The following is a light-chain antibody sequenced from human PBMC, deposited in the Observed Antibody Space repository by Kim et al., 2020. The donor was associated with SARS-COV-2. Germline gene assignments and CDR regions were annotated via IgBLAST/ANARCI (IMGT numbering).Light chain of an antibody. CDR3: LLYFDGGNFV. CDR1: AGAVTIGNW. CDR2: STT. J-gene: IGLJ1*01. V-gene: IGLV7-43*01. Sequence: GAVTVTCASTAGAVTIGNWPNWFQQKPGQPPRPLIYSTTNKYTWTPTRFSGSLLGGKAALTLSGVQPDDEADYYCLLYFDGGNFVFGTGTKVTVL.